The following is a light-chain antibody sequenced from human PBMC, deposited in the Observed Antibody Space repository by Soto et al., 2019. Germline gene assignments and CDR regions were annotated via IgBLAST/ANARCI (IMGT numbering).Light chain of an antibody. V-gene: IGKV3-20*01. J-gene: IGKJ2*01. CDR3: QQYDTSPPLYT. CDR2: RAS. Sequence: EVVLTQSPGTLSLSPGERATLSCRASQTVDSTYLAWYQQKPGQAPRLLIYRASSRAAGVPDRFSGSGSGTDFTLTISKLDPEDFAVYYCQQYDTSPPLYTCGRGTKLEIK. CDR1: QTVDSTY.